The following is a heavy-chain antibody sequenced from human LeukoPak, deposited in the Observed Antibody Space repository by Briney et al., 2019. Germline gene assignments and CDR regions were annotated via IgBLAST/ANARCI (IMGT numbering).Heavy chain of an antibody. CDR2: IYYSGST. D-gene: IGHD1-14*01. Sequence: SETLSLTCTVSGGSINTTTYYWGWIRQPPGKGLEWIGSIYYSGSTYYKSSLKSRVTISVDTSKNHFSLKLSSVSAADTAVYYCARDFVTNQDYYGMDVWGQGTTVTVSS. CDR3: ARDFVTNQDYYGMDV. CDR1: GGSINTTTYY. V-gene: IGHV4-39*02. J-gene: IGHJ6*02.